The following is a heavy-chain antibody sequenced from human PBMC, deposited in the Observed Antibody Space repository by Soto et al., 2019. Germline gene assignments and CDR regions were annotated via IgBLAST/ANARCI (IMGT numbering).Heavy chain of an antibody. CDR1: GFTFSSYG. Sequence: GGSLRLSCAASGFTFSSYGMHWVRQAPGKGLEWVAVISYDGSNKYYADSVKGRFTISRDNSKNTLYLQMNSLRAEDTAVYYCAKDHCSSTSCYASRYYWGQGTLVTVSS. J-gene: IGHJ4*02. CDR3: AKDHCSSTSCYASRYY. V-gene: IGHV3-30*18. CDR2: ISYDGSNK. D-gene: IGHD2-2*01.